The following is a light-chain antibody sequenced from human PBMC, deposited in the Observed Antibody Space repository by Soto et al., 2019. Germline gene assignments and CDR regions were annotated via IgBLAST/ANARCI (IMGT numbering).Light chain of an antibody. CDR1: QSVSRF. J-gene: IGKJ3*01. Sequence: EIVLTQSPATLSLSPGARATLSCRASQSVSRFLVWYQQKPGQAPRLLIDDAFNRATGIPAKFSGSGSGTDFTLTISSLVPEDFAVYYCQQRSTWPLIFTFGPGTKVDVK. CDR2: DAF. CDR3: QQRSTWPLIFT. V-gene: IGKV3-11*01.